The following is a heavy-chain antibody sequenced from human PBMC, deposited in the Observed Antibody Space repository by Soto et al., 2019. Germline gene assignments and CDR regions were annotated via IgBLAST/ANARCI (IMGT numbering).Heavy chain of an antibody. CDR3: ARLMGDYDFWSGCPYYYYGMDV. D-gene: IGHD3-3*01. J-gene: IGHJ6*02. CDR2: ISAYNGNT. V-gene: IGHV1-18*01. Sequence: QVQLVQSGAEVKKPGASVKVSCKASGYTFTSYGISWVRQAPGQGLEWMGWISAYNGNTNYAQKLQGRVTMTTDTSTSTAYMELRSLRSDDTAVYYCARLMGDYDFWSGCPYYYYGMDVWGQGTTVTVSS. CDR1: GYTFTSYG.